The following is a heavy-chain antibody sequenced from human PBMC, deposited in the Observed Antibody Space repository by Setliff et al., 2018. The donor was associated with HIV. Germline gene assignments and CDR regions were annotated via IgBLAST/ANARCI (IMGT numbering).Heavy chain of an antibody. CDR3: AREPTGDFWSGYSGRGLDY. V-gene: IGHV1-2*06. CDR2: FNPNSGVT. CDR1: GFIFTDFQ. J-gene: IGHJ4*02. D-gene: IGHD3-3*01. Sequence: ASVKVSCKASGFIFTDFQIHWVRQAPGQGLEWMGRFNPNSGVTNSPQKLQGRVTMTRDTSINTAYMELSRLTSDDTAFYYCAREPTGDFWSGYSGRGLDYWGQGTLVTVSS.